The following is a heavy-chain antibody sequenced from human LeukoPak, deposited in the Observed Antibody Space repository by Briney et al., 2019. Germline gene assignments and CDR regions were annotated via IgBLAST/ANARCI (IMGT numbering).Heavy chain of an antibody. J-gene: IGHJ4*02. D-gene: IGHD4-17*01. CDR1: GYTFSTYA. Sequence: ASVKVSCKASGYTFSTYAMHWVRQAPGQRLEWMGWISGGNGNTKYSVKFQGRVTITRDTSANTAYMELSSLRSEDTAVYYCARGRKIGSTTVTTDREYYFDYWGQGTLVTVSS. CDR2: ISGGNGNT. CDR3: ARGRKIGSTTVTTDREYYFDY. V-gene: IGHV1-3*01.